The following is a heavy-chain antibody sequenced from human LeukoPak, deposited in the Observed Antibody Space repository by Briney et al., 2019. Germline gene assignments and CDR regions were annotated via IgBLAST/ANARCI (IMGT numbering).Heavy chain of an antibody. J-gene: IGHJ4*02. V-gene: IGHV3-30*02. Sequence: GGSLRLSCAASGFTFSNFAMSWVRQAPGKGLEWVAFIRYDGSNKYYADSVKGRFTISRDNSKNTLYLQMNSLRAEDTAVYYCAKLLAAAGTRQFDYWGQGTLVTVSS. CDR3: AKLLAAAGTRQFDY. D-gene: IGHD6-13*01. CDR2: IRYDGSNK. CDR1: GFTFSNFA.